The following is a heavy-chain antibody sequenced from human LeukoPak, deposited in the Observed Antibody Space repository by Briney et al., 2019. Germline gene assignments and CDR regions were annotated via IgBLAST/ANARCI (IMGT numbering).Heavy chain of an antibody. CDR2: ISSSSSYI. CDR3: ARDNIAVAGDFDY. D-gene: IGHD6-19*01. J-gene: IGHJ4*02. CDR1: GFTFSSYG. V-gene: IGHV3-21*01. Sequence: GGSLRLSCAASGFTFSSYGMHWVRQAPGKGLEWVSSISSSSSYIYYADSVKGRFTISRDNAKNSLYLQMNSLRAEDTAVYYCARDNIAVAGDFDYWGQGTLVTVSS.